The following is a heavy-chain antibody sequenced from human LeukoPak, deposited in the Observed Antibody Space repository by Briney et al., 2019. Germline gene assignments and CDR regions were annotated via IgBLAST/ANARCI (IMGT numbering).Heavy chain of an antibody. CDR3: ARHTASVWSSFDS. CDR1: AFTVSSIDRY. V-gene: IGHV4-39*01. J-gene: IGHJ4*02. D-gene: IGHD6-19*01. Sequence: KPSETLSLTGTGSAFTVSSIDRYWHGVRQPPEKVREWIGNICCTECAYYIPSLKSRITVSVDTSNNQSSLKLTSVTAADTALYYCARHTASVWSSFDSWGQGTLVTVSS. CDR2: ICCTECA.